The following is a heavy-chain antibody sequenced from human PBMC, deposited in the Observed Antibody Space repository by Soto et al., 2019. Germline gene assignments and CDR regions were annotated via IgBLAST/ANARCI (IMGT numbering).Heavy chain of an antibody. CDR1: GGSISSGGYY. Sequence: SETLSLTCTVSGGSISSGGYYWSWIRQHPGKGLEWIGYIYYSGSTYYNPPLKSRVTISVDRSKNQFSLKLSSVTAADTAVYYCVRVYGDHTGAFDYWGQGTLVTVSS. CDR2: IYYSGST. CDR3: VRVYGDHTGAFDY. D-gene: IGHD4-17*01. J-gene: IGHJ4*02. V-gene: IGHV4-31*03.